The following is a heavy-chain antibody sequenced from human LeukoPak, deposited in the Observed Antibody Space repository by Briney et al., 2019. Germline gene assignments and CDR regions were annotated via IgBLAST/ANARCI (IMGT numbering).Heavy chain of an antibody. Sequence: GGSLRLSCAASGFSFSTYEMNWVRQAPGKGLEWLSYISAAGSTIYYTDSVKGRFTISRDNAKKSLYLQMSSLRVKDTAVYYCASYPREYYDTLTRRRFDPWGQGTLVTVSS. J-gene: IGHJ5*02. CDR1: GFSFSTYE. V-gene: IGHV3-48*03. D-gene: IGHD3-9*01. CDR3: ASYPREYYDTLTRRRFDP. CDR2: ISAAGSTI.